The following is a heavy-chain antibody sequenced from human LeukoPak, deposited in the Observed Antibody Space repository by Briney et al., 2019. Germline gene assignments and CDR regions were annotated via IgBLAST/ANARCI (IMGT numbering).Heavy chain of an antibody. D-gene: IGHD3-10*01. CDR2: IWSDGSNK. CDR1: GFTFSDYG. V-gene: IGHV3-33*01. Sequence: GGSLRLSCAASGFTFSDYGIHWVRQAPGKGLEWVAVIWSDGSNKYYADSVKGRFTISRENSKNTLCLRMNSLRVEDTAVYYCVRASGSFDYWGQGTLVTVSS. CDR3: VRASGSFDY. J-gene: IGHJ4*02.